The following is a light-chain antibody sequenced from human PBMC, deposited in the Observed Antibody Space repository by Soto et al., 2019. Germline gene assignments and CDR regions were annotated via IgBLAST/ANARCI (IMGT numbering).Light chain of an antibody. Sequence: EIVLTQSPGTLRLSPGERATLSCRASHSVSSSYLTWYQQRPGQAPRLLIYRASRRATGIPDRFSASGSGTDFTLTISRLQPEDFAVYYCQQRSNWPPITFGQGTRLEIK. CDR1: HSVSSSY. J-gene: IGKJ5*01. V-gene: IGKV3D-20*02. CDR2: RAS. CDR3: QQRSNWPPIT.